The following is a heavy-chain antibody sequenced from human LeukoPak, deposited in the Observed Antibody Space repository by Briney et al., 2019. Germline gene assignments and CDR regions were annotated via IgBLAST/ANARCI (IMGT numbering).Heavy chain of an antibody. Sequence: PSETLSLTCIVSGGSISSYYWNCIRRPAGKRLEWIGRIHTSGSTTYNPSLKSRVTMSVDTSKNQFSLKLSSVTAADTAVYYCARGRPRDSSIRYVDYWGQGTLVTVSS. CDR2: IHTSGST. CDR1: GGSISSYY. D-gene: IGHD6-13*01. V-gene: IGHV4-4*07. J-gene: IGHJ4*02. CDR3: ARGRPRDSSIRYVDY.